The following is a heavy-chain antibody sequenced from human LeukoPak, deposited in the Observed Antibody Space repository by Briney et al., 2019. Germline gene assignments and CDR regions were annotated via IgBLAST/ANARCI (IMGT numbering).Heavy chain of an antibody. CDR3: AELGITMIGGV. Sequence: GGSLRLSCAASGFTYSRYGMHWVRQAPGKGLEWVAVISYDGSNKYYADSVKGRFTISRDNSKNTLYLQMNSLRAEDTAVYYCAELGITMIGGVWGKGTTVTISS. CDR1: GFTYSRYG. CDR2: ISYDGSNK. D-gene: IGHD3-10*02. J-gene: IGHJ6*04. V-gene: IGHV3-30*18.